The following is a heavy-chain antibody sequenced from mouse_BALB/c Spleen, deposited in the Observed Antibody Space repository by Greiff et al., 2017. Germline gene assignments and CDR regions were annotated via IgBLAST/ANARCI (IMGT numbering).Heavy chain of an antibody. CDR2: IRSKSNNYAT. J-gene: IGHJ2*01. V-gene: IGHV10-1*02. D-gene: IGHD1-2*01. CDR1: GFTFNTYA. CDR3: VRIHYYGYLDY. Sequence: EVQLVESGGGLVQPKGSLKLSCAASGFTFNTYAMNWVRQAPGKGLEWVARIRSKSNNYATYYADSVKDRFTISRDDSQSMLYLQMNNLKTEDTAMYYCVRIHYYGYLDYWGQGTTLTVSS.